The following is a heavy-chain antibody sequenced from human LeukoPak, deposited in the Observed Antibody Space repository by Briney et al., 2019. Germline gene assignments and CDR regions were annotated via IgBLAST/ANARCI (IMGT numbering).Heavy chain of an antibody. Sequence: ASVKVSCKASGYTFTSYYMHWVRQAPGQGLEWMGIINPSGGSTSYAQRFQGRVTMTRDTSTSTVYMELSSLRSEDTAVYYCAREGSSYYFDYWGQGTLVTVSS. J-gene: IGHJ4*02. V-gene: IGHV1-46*01. CDR1: GYTFTSYY. CDR2: INPSGGST. D-gene: IGHD3-10*01. CDR3: AREGSSYYFDY.